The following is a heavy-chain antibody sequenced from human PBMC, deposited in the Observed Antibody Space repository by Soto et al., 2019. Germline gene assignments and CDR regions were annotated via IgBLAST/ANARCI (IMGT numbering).Heavy chain of an antibody. V-gene: IGHV3-53*01. CDR1: GFTVSSNY. CDR2: IYSGGST. Sequence: PGGSLRLSCAASGFTVSSNYMSWVRQAPGKGLEWVSVIYSGGSTYYADSVKGRFTISRDNSKNTPYLQMNSLRAEDTAVYYCARDLPRYNWNDGNRYYYYGMDVWGQGTTVTVSS. D-gene: IGHD1-20*01. CDR3: ARDLPRYNWNDGNRYYYYGMDV. J-gene: IGHJ6*02.